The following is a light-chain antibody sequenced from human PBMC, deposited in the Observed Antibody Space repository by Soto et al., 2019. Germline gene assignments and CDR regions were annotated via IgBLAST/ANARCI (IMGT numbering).Light chain of an antibody. CDR1: QGIRHY. Sequence: IQKIRCPSSRSTSVISRVTVTCRASQGIRHYLAWYQQKPGKVPKLLIYEASNLQSGVPSRFRGCGSGTAYTLTISCLQSEYAATYYYQTFDRAAQTFGQGTKVEIK. CDR2: EAS. J-gene: IGKJ1*01. CDR3: QTFDRAAQT. V-gene: IGKV1-27*01.